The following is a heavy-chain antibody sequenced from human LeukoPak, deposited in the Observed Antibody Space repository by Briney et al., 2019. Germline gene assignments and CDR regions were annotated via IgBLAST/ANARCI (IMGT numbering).Heavy chain of an antibody. CDR1: GYSFTSYY. D-gene: IGHD3-10*01. V-gene: IGHV1-46*01. CDR2: INPSGGST. Sequence: ASVKVSCKASGYSFTSYYIHWVRQAPGQGLEWMGIINPSGGSTSSAQNFQGRVTVTRDMSTSTVYMELSSLRSEDTAVYYCARDFGSGSFPYYYYMDVWGKGTTVTVSS. J-gene: IGHJ6*03. CDR3: ARDFGSGSFPYYYYMDV.